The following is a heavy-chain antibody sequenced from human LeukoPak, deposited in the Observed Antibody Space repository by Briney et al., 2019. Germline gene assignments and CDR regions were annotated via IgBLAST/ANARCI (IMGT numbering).Heavy chain of an antibody. J-gene: IGHJ4*02. D-gene: IGHD3-3*01. CDR3: ARGRPYYDFWSGYYIYDY. CDR2: IYYSGST. CDR1: GGSISIYY. V-gene: IGHV4-59*12. Sequence: SETLSPTCTVSGGSISIYYWSWIRQPPGKGLEWIGYIYYSGSTNYNPSLKSRVTISVDTSKNQFSLKLSSVTAADTAVYYCARGRPYYDFWSGYYIYDYWGQGTLVTVSS.